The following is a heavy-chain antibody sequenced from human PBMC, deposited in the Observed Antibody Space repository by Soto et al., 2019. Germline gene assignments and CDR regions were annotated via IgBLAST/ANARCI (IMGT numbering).Heavy chain of an antibody. J-gene: IGHJ4*02. Sequence: GGSLRLSCAASGFAFYDAWMSWVRQAPGKGLEWVSVIYSGGSTYYADSLKGLFTISRHNSKNTLYLQMNSLRAEDTAVYYCAGSSPLFYWGQGTLVTVSS. CDR1: GFAFYDAW. CDR3: AGSSPLFY. CDR2: IYSGGST. D-gene: IGHD6-13*01. V-gene: IGHV3-53*04.